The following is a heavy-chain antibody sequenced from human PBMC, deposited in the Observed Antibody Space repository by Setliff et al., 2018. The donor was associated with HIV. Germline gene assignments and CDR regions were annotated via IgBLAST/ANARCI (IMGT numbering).Heavy chain of an antibody. CDR2: IYYSGST. V-gene: IGHV4-39*01. Sequence: NPSETLSLTCTVSGGSISNSRYYWSWIRQPPGKGLEWIGSIYYSGSTYYNPSLKSRVTISVDTSKNQFSLKLSSVTAADTAVYYCARLRGYVDYWGQGTLVTVSS. J-gene: IGHJ4*02. D-gene: IGHD3-16*01. CDR3: ARLRGYVDY. CDR1: GGSISNSRYY.